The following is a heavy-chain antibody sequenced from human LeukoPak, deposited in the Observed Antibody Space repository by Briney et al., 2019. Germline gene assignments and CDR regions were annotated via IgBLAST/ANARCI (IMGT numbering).Heavy chain of an antibody. V-gene: IGHV3-30*02. CDR3: AKDDQIAVAGDPDY. D-gene: IGHD6-19*01. CDR1: GFTFSSYG. J-gene: IGHJ4*02. CDR2: IRYDGSNK. Sequence: GGSLRLSCAASGFTFSSYGMHWVRQAPGKGLEWVAFIRYDGSNKYYADSVKGRFTISRDNSKNTLYLQMNSLRAEDTAVYYCAKDDQIAVAGDPDYWGQGTLVTVSS.